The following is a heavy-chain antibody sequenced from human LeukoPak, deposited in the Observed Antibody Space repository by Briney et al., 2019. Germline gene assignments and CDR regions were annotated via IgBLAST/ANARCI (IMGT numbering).Heavy chain of an antibody. Sequence: MASETLSLTCAVSGGSISIGGYHWSWIRQPPGKGLEWIGNIYQTGNAYYNPSLKSRVTISVDRSKNQFSLKLNSVTAADTAVYYCARGDPVGQYYFDYWGQGTLVTVSS. CDR3: ARGDPVGQYYFDY. D-gene: IGHD1-26*01. J-gene: IGHJ4*02. CDR2: IYQTGNA. CDR1: GGSISIGGYH. V-gene: IGHV4-30-2*01.